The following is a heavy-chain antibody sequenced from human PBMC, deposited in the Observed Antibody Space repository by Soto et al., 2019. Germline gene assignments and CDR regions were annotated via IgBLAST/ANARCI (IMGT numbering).Heavy chain of an antibody. Sequence: QVQLVESGGGVVQPGRSLRLSCAASGFTFSSYGMHWVRQAPGKGLEWVAVISYDGSNKYYADSVKGRFTISRDNSKNTLYLQMNSLRAEDTAVYYCAKDGLVDTARLDYWGQGTLVTVSS. CDR3: AKDGLVDTARLDY. J-gene: IGHJ4*02. D-gene: IGHD5-18*01. V-gene: IGHV3-30*18. CDR2: ISYDGSNK. CDR1: GFTFSSYG.